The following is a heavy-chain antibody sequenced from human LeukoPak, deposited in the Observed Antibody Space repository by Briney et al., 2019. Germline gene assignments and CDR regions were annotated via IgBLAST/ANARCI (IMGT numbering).Heavy chain of an antibody. CDR2: IQNSART. CDR1: GGSFNSGSYF. J-gene: IGHJ6*02. V-gene: IGHV4-61*01. D-gene: IGHD4-11*01. CDR3: ATDYSNFYGMDV. Sequence: SETLSLTCTVSGGSFNSGSYFWSWIRQPPGTGLEWIGYIQNSARTNYNPSLESRVTISVDSSKDQFSLRLSSVTAADTAVYYCATDYSNFYGMDVWGQGTTVTVSS.